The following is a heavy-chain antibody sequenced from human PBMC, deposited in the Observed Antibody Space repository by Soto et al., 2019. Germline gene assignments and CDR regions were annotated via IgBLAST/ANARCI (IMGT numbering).Heavy chain of an antibody. Sequence: WGTLRLSCAASGFTFSRYWMYWVRHAQRKGQVWVSRIDSDGSSTTYADSVKGRLAISRDNVKNTLYLQMNSLRTEDTAVYYCARAFRDSSSWHNDYWGQGALVTVSS. J-gene: IGHJ4*02. CDR2: IDSDGSST. CDR1: GFTFSRYW. CDR3: ARAFRDSSSWHNDY. D-gene: IGHD6-13*01. V-gene: IGHV3-74*01.